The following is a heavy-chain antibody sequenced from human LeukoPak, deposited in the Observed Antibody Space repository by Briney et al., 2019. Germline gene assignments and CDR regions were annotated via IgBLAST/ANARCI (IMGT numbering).Heavy chain of an antibody. J-gene: IGHJ5*02. V-gene: IGHV4-4*07. D-gene: IGHD3-22*01. CDR1: GGSISSYY. CDR2: IYTSGST. Sequence: SQTLSLTCTVSGGSISSYYWSWIRQPAGKGLEWIGRIYTSGSTNYNPSLKSRVTMSVDTSKNQFSLKLSSVTAADTAVYYCARDGRNRYYDRKNWFDPWGQGTLVTVPS. CDR3: ARDGRNRYYDRKNWFDP.